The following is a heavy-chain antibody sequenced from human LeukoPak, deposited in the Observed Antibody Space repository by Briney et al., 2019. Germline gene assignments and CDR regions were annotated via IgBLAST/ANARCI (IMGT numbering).Heavy chain of an antibody. Sequence: GGSLRLSCAASGFTFSSYSMNWVRQAPGKGLEWVSSISSSSSYIYYADSVKGRFTISRDNAKNSLYLQMNSLRAEDTAVYYCARDALWFGELYMDWFDPWDQGTLVTVSS. CDR3: ARDALWFGELYMDWFDP. D-gene: IGHD3-10*01. V-gene: IGHV3-21*01. CDR2: ISSSSSYI. J-gene: IGHJ5*02. CDR1: GFTFSSYS.